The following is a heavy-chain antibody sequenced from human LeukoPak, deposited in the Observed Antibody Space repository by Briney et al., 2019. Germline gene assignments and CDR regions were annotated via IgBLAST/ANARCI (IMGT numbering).Heavy chain of an antibody. D-gene: IGHD2-2*01. CDR3: ARDYLLVVPAANYYYYYYMDV. J-gene: IGHJ6*03. Sequence: TGGSLRLSCAASGFTFDDNGMSWVRHVPGKGLEWVSGFKWNGGSTGYADSVKGRFTISRDNAKNSLYLQMNSLRAEDTAVYYCARDYLLVVPAANYYYYYYMDVWGKGTTVTVSS. V-gene: IGHV3-20*04. CDR1: GFTFDDNG. CDR2: FKWNGGST.